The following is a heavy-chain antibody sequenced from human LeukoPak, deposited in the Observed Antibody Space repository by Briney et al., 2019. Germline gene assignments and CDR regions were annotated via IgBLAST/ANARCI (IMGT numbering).Heavy chain of an antibody. CDR1: GGTFSSYA. CDR2: IIPIFGTA. D-gene: IGHD4-11*01. CDR3: ARSYSNYDWFDP. Sequence: GASVKVSCKASGGTFSSYAISWVRQAPGQGLEWMGGIIPIFGTANYAQKFQGRVTITADESTSTAYMELSSLRSEDTAVYYCARSYSNYDWFDPWGQGTLVTVSS. J-gene: IGHJ5*02. V-gene: IGHV1-69*13.